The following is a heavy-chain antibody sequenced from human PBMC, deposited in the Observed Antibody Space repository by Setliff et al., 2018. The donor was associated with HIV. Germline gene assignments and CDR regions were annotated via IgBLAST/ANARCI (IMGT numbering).Heavy chain of an antibody. J-gene: IGHJ6*03. V-gene: IGHV4-39*01. Sequence: SETLSLTCTLSDASYSGTNHYWGWIRQPPGRGLEWIGSIDDSGRTYYSPSLKSWVTSSVDPSKIQFSLKLSSVAAADTAVYYCVRQAFYYASGTYSHFYMDVWGKGIAVTVSS. CDR2: IDDSGRT. D-gene: IGHD3-10*01. CDR3: VRQAFYYASGTYSHFYMDV. CDR1: DASYSGTNHY.